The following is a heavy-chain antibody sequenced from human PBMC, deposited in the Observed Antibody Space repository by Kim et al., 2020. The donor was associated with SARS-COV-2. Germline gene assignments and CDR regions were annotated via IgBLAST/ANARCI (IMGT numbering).Heavy chain of an antibody. CDR2: ISSSSSTI. Sequence: GGSLRLSCAASGFTFSSYSMNWVRQAPGKGLEWVSYISSSSSTIYYADSVKGRFTISRDNAKNSLYLQMNSLRDEDTAVYYCARDNGPVVVVAATPGQHYYYYGMDVWGQGTTVTVSS. V-gene: IGHV3-48*02. CDR1: GFTFSSYS. J-gene: IGHJ6*02. D-gene: IGHD2-15*01. CDR3: ARDNGPVVVVAATPGQHYYYYGMDV.